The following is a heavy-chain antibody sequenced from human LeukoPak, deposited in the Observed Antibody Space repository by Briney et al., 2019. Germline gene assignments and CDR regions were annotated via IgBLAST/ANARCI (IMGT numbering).Heavy chain of an antibody. CDR3: ARLNTAMVILDY. J-gene: IGHJ4*02. Sequence: SETLSLTCTISGGSISSYYWSWIPQPPGKGLESNGYIYTSGSTNYNPSLKSRVTISVDTSKNQFSLKLSSVTAADTAVYYCARLNTAMVILDYWGQGTLVTVSS. D-gene: IGHD5-18*01. CDR2: IYTSGST. CDR1: GGSISSYY. V-gene: IGHV4-4*09.